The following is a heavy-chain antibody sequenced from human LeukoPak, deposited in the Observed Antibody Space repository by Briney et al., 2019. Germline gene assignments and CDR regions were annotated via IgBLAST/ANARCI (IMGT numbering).Heavy chain of an antibody. CDR1: GGSISSYY. CDR3: ARDLRVLRSSGDAFDI. Sequence: SETLSLTCTVSGGSISSYYWSWIRQPPGKGLEWIGYIYYSGSTNYNPSLKSRVTISVDTSKNQFSLKLSSVTAADTAVYYCARDLRVLRSSGDAFDIWGQGTMVTVSS. CDR2: IYYSGST. D-gene: IGHD3-3*01. V-gene: IGHV4-59*01. J-gene: IGHJ3*02.